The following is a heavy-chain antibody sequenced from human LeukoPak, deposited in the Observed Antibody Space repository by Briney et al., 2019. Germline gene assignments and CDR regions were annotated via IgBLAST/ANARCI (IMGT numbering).Heavy chain of an antibody. J-gene: IGHJ4*02. D-gene: IGHD7-27*01. V-gene: IGHV3-48*01. CDR3: ARGTGDRGFDY. Sequence: GGSLRLSCAASGFTFSTYTMNWVRQAPGKGLEWVSYITSGSTSIYYADSVKGRFAISRDNAKNSLYLQMNSLRAEDTAVYYCARGTGDRGFDYWGQGTLVTVSS. CDR1: GFTFSTYT. CDR2: ITSGSTSI.